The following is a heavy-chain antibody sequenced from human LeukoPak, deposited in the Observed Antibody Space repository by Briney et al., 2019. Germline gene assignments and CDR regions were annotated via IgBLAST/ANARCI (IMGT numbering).Heavy chain of an antibody. CDR1: GGSISSSSYY. D-gene: IGHD3-10*01. J-gene: IGHJ4*02. Sequence: SETLSLTCTVSGGSISSSSYYWGWIRQPPGKGLEWIGSIYYSGSTYYNPSLKSRVTISVDTSKNQFSLKLSSVTPAHTAVYYCASFYGSVSYSPNPDYWGQGTLVTVSS. CDR3: ASFYGSVSYSPNPDY. V-gene: IGHV4-39*01. CDR2: IYYSGST.